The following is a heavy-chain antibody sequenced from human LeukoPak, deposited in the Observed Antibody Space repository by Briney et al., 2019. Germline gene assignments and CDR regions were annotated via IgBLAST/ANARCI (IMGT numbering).Heavy chain of an antibody. J-gene: IGHJ3*02. V-gene: IGHV3-53*01. D-gene: IGHD3-22*01. CDR2: TYTRGNS. Sequence: GGSLRLSCAASGFDVGSHHMVWVRQAPGKGLEWVSVTYTRGNSYYTDSVKGRFIISRDTSKNTMDLQMNSLRPEDSALYFCARGGRGSAAVVAPRSFDIWGQGTMVAVSS. CDR3: ARGGRGSAAVVAPRSFDI. CDR1: GFDVGSHH.